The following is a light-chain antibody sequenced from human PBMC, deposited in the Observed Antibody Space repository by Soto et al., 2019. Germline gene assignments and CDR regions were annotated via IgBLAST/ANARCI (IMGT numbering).Light chain of an antibody. J-gene: IGLJ2*01. Sequence: QSALTQPASVSGSPGQSITISCTGTSSDVGGYNYVSWYQQHPGKAPKLMIYDVSNRTSGVSNRFSGSKSGNTASLTISRLQAEDEADYYCSSYTSSSTLVFGGGTQLTVL. CDR3: SSYTSSSTLV. CDR2: DVS. CDR1: SSDVGGYNY. V-gene: IGLV2-14*01.